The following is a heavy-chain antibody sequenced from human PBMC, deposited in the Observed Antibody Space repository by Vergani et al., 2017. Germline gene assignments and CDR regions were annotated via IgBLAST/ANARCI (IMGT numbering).Heavy chain of an antibody. Sequence: EVQLLESGGGLVQPGGSRRLSCAGAGFTFDTYTMAYVRQAPGKGLEWVATISSGGGDIFYADSVKGRFTISRDNSKNTPFLQMNSLKDEDTAVYYCTTAWGLYYLHGEYFQYWGRGTLVSVSS. CDR1: GFTFDTYT. D-gene: IGHD3-10*01. CDR3: TTAWGLYYLHGEYFQY. CDR2: ISSGGGDI. V-gene: IGHV3-23*01. J-gene: IGHJ1*01.